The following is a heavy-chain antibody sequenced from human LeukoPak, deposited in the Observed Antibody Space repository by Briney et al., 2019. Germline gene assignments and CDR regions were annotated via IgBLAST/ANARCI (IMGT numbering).Heavy chain of an antibody. CDR1: GYSISSGYY. CDR3: ARDLEATITGGYWFDP. CDR2: IYHSGST. D-gene: IGHD5-12*01. Sequence: SETQSLTCTVSGYSISSGYYWGWIRQPPGKGLEWIGSIYHSGSTYYNPSLKSRVTISVDTSKNQFSLKLSSVTAADTAVYYCARDLEATITGGYWFDPWGQGTLVTVSS. J-gene: IGHJ5*02. V-gene: IGHV4-38-2*02.